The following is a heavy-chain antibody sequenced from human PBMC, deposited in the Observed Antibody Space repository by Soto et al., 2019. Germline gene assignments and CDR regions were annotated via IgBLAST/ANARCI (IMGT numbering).Heavy chain of an antibody. CDR3: ARDRTIFGVVRGWFDP. V-gene: IGHV3-23*01. Sequence: EVQLLESGGGLVQPGGSLRLSCAASGFTFRSYAMSWVRQAPGKGLEWVSGISNRGGRTYHADAVKGRFTISRDNSKNTLYLQTNSLRAEDTAVYYCARDRTIFGVVRGWFDPWGQGTLVTVSS. CDR2: ISNRGGRT. D-gene: IGHD3-3*01. CDR1: GFTFRSYA. J-gene: IGHJ5*02.